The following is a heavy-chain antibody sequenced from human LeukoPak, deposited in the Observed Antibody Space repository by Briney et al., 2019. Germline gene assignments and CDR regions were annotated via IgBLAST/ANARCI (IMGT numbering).Heavy chain of an antibody. Sequence: GGSLRLSCAASGFTFDNYAMHWGRQAPGKGLEWLSIISWNSGYIGYADSVKGRFTISRDNAKKSLDLQMNSLRAEDTAFYYCTKVRGSYSSGYFFDYWGQGTLVTVSS. CDR3: TKVRGSYSSGYFFDY. D-gene: IGHD6-19*01. CDR1: GFTFDNYA. CDR2: ISWNSGYI. J-gene: IGHJ4*02. V-gene: IGHV3-9*01.